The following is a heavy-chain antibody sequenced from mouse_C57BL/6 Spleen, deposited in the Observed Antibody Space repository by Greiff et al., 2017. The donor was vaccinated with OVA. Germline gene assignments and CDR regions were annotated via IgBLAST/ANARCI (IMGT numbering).Heavy chain of an antibody. CDR2: IDPSDSYT. J-gene: IGHJ1*03. V-gene: IGHV1-69*01. CDR3: ARGYYGSSYWYFDV. D-gene: IGHD1-1*01. Sequence: VQLQQPGAELVMPGASVKLSCKASGYTFTSYWMHWVKQRPGQGLEWIGEIDPSDSYTNYNQKFKGKSTLTVDKSSSTAYMQLSSLTSEDSAVYYCARGYYGSSYWYFDVWGKGTTVTVSS. CDR1: GYTFTSYW.